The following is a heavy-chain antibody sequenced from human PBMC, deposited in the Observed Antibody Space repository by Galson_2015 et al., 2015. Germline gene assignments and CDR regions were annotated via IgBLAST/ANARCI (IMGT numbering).Heavy chain of an antibody. J-gene: IGHJ6*02. V-gene: IGHV3-23*01. CDR3: ARGGWDFPHGMDV. Sequence: SLRLSCAASGFTFSSAAMTWVRQVPGKGLEWVSVVSASGTNTYYADSVKGRFTISRDNAKNTLYLQMSSLRAEDTAVYYCARGGWDFPHGMDVWGQGTTVT. CDR2: VSASGTNT. CDR1: GFTFSSAA. D-gene: IGHD1-26*01.